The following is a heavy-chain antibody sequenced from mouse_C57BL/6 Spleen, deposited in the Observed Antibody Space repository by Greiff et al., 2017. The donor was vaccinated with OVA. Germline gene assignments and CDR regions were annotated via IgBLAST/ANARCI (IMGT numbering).Heavy chain of an antibody. D-gene: IGHD1-1*01. CDR2: IDPSDSET. J-gene: IGHJ2*01. CDR3: ARLSYGGSPYYFDY. V-gene: IGHV1-52*01. CDR1: GYTFTSYW. Sequence: QVQLQQPGAELVRPGSSVKLSCKASGYTFTSYWMHWVKQRPIQGLEWIGNIDPSDSETHYNQKFKDKATLTVDKSSSTAYMQLSSLTSEDSAVYYCARLSYGGSPYYFDYWGQGTTLTVSS.